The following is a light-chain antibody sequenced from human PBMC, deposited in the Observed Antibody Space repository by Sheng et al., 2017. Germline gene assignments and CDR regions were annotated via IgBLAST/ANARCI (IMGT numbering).Light chain of an antibody. CDR1: QSINTW. J-gene: IGKJ1*01. CDR3: QQYKSDPWT. Sequence: DIQLTQSPSTLSASVGDRVTITCRASQSINTWLVWYQQKPGTAPNLLIYKASYLETGVPSRFSGSVSGTEFTLTISSLQPDDFATYYCQQYKSDPWTFGQGTKGGNQT. V-gene: IGKV1-5*03. CDR2: KAS.